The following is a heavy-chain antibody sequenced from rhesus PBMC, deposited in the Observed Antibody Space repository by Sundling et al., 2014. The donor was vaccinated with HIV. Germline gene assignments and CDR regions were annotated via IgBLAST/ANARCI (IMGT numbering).Heavy chain of an antibody. CDR3: ANFGSWLNFDY. V-gene: IGHV3S42*01. J-gene: IGHJ4*01. CDR1: GFSLSDQY. CDR2: IHTGGDST. Sequence: EVQLLESGGGLVQPGGSLRLSCVASGFSLSDQYMDWVRQAPGKGLEWVSAIHTGGDSTYYADSVKGRFTISRDNSKNTLSLQMDSLRAEDTAVYFCANFGSWLNFDYWGQGVLVTVSS. D-gene: IGHD6-25*01.